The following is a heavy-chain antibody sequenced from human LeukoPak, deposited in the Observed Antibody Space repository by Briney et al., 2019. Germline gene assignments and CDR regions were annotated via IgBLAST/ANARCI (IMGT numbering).Heavy chain of an antibody. Sequence: SETLSLTCTVSGGSISSYYWSWIRQPPGKGLEWIGYIYYSGSTYYNPSLKSRVTISVDTSKNQFSLKLSSVTAADTAVYYCARSYYYDSSGYQPWGQGTLVTVSS. CDR2: IYYSGST. CDR3: ARSYYYDSSGYQP. V-gene: IGHV4-59*08. CDR1: GGSISSYY. D-gene: IGHD3-22*01. J-gene: IGHJ5*02.